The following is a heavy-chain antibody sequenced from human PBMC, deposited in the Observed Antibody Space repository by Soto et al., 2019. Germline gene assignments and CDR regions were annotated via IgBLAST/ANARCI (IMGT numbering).Heavy chain of an antibody. D-gene: IGHD2-15*01. CDR1: GYTFTGYY. V-gene: IGHV1-2*04. CDR2: INPNSGGT. J-gene: IGHJ6*02. Sequence: ASVKVSCKASGYTFTGYYMHWVRQAPGQGLEWMGWINPNSGGTNYAQKFQGWVTMTRDTSISTAYMELSRLRSDDTAVYYCASGKIVVVVAARNYYGMDVWGQGTTVTVSS. CDR3: ASGKIVVVVAARNYYGMDV.